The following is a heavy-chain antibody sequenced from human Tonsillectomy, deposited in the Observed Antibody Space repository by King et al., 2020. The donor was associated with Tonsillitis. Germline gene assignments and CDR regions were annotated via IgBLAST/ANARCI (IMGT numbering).Heavy chain of an antibody. CDR1: GYSISSGYY. D-gene: IGHD3-22*01. V-gene: IGHV4-38-2*01. J-gene: IGHJ3*02. Sequence: VQLQESGPGLVKPSETLSLTCAVSGYSISSGYYWGWIRQPPGKGLEWIGSIYHSWSTYYNPSLKSRVTISVDTSKNQFSLKLSSVTAADTTVQYCASDLWGGAYYEDSSGYGCIWGQGTMVTVSS. CDR3: ASDLWGGAYYEDSSGYGCI. CDR2: IYHSWST.